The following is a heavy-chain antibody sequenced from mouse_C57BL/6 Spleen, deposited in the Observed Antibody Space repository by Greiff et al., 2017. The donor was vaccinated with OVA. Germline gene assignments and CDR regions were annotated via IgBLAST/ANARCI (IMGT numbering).Heavy chain of an antibody. Sequence: QVQLQQPGAELVKPGASVKLSCKASGYTFTSYWMHWVKQRPGRGLEWIGRIDPNSGGTKYNEKFKSKATLTVDKPSSTANMQLSSQTSEDSAVYYGAGQLTGTGYYAMEYWGQGTSVTVSS. D-gene: IGHD4-1*01. J-gene: IGHJ4*01. CDR1: GYTFTSYW. CDR2: IDPNSGGT. V-gene: IGHV1-72*01. CDR3: AGQLTGTGYYAMEY.